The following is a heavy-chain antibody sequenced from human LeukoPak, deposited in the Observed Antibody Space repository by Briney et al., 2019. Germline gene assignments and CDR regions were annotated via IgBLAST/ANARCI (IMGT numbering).Heavy chain of an antibody. CDR3: ARDSLYGVVDY. V-gene: IGHV1-46*01. CDR1: GYTFTSHY. Sequence: ASVKVSCTTSGYTFTSHYIHWVRQAPGQGLEWVGIINPSGGSTSYAQKFQGRVTMTRDTSTSTVYMYLSSLRSEDTAVYYCARDSLYGVVDYWGQGTLVTVSS. D-gene: IGHD4-17*01. J-gene: IGHJ4*02. CDR2: INPSGGST.